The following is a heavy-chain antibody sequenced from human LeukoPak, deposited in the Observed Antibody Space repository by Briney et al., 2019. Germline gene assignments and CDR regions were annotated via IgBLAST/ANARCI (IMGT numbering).Heavy chain of an antibody. J-gene: IGHJ4*02. D-gene: IGHD3-22*01. V-gene: IGHV4-39*01. CDR2: IYYSGST. CDR1: GGSISSSSYY. Sequence: PSQTLSLPCTVSGGSISSSSYYWGWIRQPPGKGLEWIGSIYYSGSTYYNPSLKSRVTISVDTSHNQFSLKLSSVTAADTAVYYCASSYYYDSSGYFRWGQGTLVTVSS. CDR3: ASSYYYDSSGYFR.